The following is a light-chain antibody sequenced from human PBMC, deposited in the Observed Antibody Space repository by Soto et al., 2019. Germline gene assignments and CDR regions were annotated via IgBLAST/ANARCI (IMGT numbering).Light chain of an antibody. CDR1: QSVRSS. CDR2: DAS. CDR3: KQRSNWPGT. V-gene: IGKV3-11*01. J-gene: IGKJ1*01. Sequence: EIVLTQSPATLSLSPGERATLSCRASQSVRSSLAWYQQQPGQAPRLLIYDASNRATGIPARFSGSGSGTDFTLTITSLEPKDFAVYYCKQRSNWPGTFGLGTKVEIK.